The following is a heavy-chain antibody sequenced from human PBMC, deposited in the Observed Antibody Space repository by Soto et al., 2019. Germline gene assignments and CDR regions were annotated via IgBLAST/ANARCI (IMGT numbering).Heavy chain of an antibody. CDR1: GGSISSGGYS. CDR2: IYHSGST. Sequence: QLQLQESGSGLVKPSQTLSLTCAVSGGSISSGGYSWSWIRQPPGKGLEWIGYIYHSGSTYYNPSLKSRVTISVDRSKNQFSLKLRSVTAADTAVYYCARSYSGSYSVAWYFDLWGRGTLVTVSS. J-gene: IGHJ2*01. D-gene: IGHD1-26*01. V-gene: IGHV4-30-2*01. CDR3: ARSYSGSYSVAWYFDL.